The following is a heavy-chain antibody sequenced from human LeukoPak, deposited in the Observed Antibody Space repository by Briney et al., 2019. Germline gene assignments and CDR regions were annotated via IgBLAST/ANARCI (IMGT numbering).Heavy chain of an antibody. CDR1: GGPIRGYY. CDR2: IYYNEVT. D-gene: IGHD3-10*01. V-gene: IGHV4-59*01. Sequence: SETLSLTCSVSGGPIRGYYWNWIRQPPGKGLEWIAYIYYNEVTKYNPSLQSRLSISVDTSKNQFSLKLNSLTAADTAVYYCARVGSYYYYGMDVWGQGTTVTVSS. J-gene: IGHJ6*02. CDR3: ARVGSYYYYGMDV.